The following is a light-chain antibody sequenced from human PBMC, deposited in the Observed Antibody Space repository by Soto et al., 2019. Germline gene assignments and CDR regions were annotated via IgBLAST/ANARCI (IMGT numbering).Light chain of an antibody. J-gene: IGKJ1*01. CDR3: QQGYSSRWT. CDR1: QNIRSY. V-gene: IGKV1-39*01. CDR2: ATS. Sequence: DIQMTQSPSSLSASVGDRVTITCRASQNIRSYLNWYQQKPGKAPQLLRYATSSLQTGVPSRFSASGSGTDFSLVISDLQPEDSATYYCQQGYSSRWTSGRGTKVEI.